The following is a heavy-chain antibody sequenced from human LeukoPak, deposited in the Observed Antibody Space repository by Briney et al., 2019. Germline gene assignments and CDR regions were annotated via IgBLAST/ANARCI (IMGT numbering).Heavy chain of an antibody. CDR3: ARDYGGSSPFDY. CDR2: ISSSDTTI. V-gene: IGHV3-48*04. D-gene: IGHD4-23*01. J-gene: IGHJ4*02. CDR1: GFTFSSYW. Sequence: PGGSLRLSCAASGFTFSSYWMSWVRQAPGKGLEWVSYISSSDTTIYYADSLKGRFTISRDNAKNSLYLQMNSLRAEDTAVYYCARDYGGSSPFDYWGQGTLVTVSS.